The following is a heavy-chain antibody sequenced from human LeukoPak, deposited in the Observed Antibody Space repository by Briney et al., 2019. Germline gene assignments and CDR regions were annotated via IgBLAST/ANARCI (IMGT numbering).Heavy chain of an antibody. J-gene: IGHJ3*01. CDR1: GGSFSGYY. CDR3: ARRPTAGLRTFDF. Sequence: SETLSLTCAVYGGSFSGYYWSWIRQPPGKGLEWIGEINHSGSTNYNPSLKSRVTISLNTSKNQFSLKLTSVTAADTAMYYCARRPTAGLRTFDFWGQGTMVTVSS. CDR2: INHSGST. V-gene: IGHV4-34*01. D-gene: IGHD6-13*01.